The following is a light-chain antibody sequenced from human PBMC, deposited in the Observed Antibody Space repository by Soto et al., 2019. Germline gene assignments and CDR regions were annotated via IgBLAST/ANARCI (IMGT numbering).Light chain of an antibody. CDR3: QQFKRCTTT. J-gene: IGKJ1*01. CDR1: QNIERW. CDR2: DVS. V-gene: IGKV1-5*01. Sequence: DIQMTQSPSTLSASVGDRVTITCLASQNIERWLAWYQQKPGKAPKLLLYDVSSLESGVPSRFSGSGSATEFILTINVLQPDDVAPYFWQQFKRCTTTFGQGTKVDIK.